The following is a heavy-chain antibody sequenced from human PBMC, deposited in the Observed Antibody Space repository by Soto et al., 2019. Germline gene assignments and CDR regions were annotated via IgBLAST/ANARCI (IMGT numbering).Heavy chain of an antibody. CDR1: GGSFSSYA. J-gene: IGHJ4*02. CDR2: IIPIFGTA. V-gene: IGHV1-69*13. CDR3: ATRPRYYYDSSGYRYYFDY. D-gene: IGHD3-22*01. Sequence: GASVKVSCKASGGSFSSYAISWVRQAPGQGLEWMGGIIPIFGTANYAQKFQGRVTITADESTSTAYMELSSLRSEDTAVYYCATRPRYYYDSSGYRYYFDYWGQGTLVTVSS.